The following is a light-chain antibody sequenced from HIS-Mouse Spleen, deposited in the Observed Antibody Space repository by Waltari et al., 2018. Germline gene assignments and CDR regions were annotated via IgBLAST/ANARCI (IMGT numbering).Light chain of an antibody. J-gene: IGLJ3*02. Sequence: SYELTQPPSVSVSPGQTARITCSGDALPKKYAYWYQQKSGQAPVLVNYEDSKRPSGIPERFSGSNSGTMATLTISGAQVEDEADYYCYSTDSSGNHRVFGGGTKLTVL. CDR1: ALPKKY. CDR3: YSTDSSGNHRV. V-gene: IGLV3-10*01. CDR2: EDS.